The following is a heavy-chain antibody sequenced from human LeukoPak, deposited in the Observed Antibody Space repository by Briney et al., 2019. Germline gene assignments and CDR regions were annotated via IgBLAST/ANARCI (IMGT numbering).Heavy chain of an antibody. CDR1: GFTFGDYA. CDR2: IWYDGSNK. Sequence: PGGSLRLSCTTSGFTFGDYALSWVRQAPGKGLEWVAVIWYDGSNKYYADSVKGRFTISRDNSKNTLYLQMNSLRAEDTAVYYCARLHTIYYGSGSAIDYWGQGTLVTVSS. CDR3: ARLHTIYYGSGSAIDY. V-gene: IGHV3-33*01. J-gene: IGHJ4*02. D-gene: IGHD3-10*01.